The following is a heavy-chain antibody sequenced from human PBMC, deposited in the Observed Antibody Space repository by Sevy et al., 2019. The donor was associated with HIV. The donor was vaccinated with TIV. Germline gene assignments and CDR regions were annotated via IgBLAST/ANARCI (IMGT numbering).Heavy chain of an antibody. CDR1: GFTFSSYG. CDR3: ASLPNNYYDSGGYSGNDAFDI. V-gene: IGHV3-33*01. Sequence: GGSVRLSCAASGFTFSSYGMHWVRQAPGKGLEWVAVIWNDRSNKAYADSVKGRFTISRDNSKKKLYLQMNSLRAEDTAVYYCASLPNNYYDSGGYSGNDAFDIWGQGTMVTVSS. CDR2: IWNDRSNK. D-gene: IGHD3-22*01. J-gene: IGHJ3*02.